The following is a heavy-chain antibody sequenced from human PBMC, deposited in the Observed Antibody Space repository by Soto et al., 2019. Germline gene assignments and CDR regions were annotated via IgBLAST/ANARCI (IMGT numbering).Heavy chain of an antibody. CDR1: GFTFDDYT. J-gene: IGHJ4*02. Sequence: EVQLVESGGVVVQPGGSLRLSCAASGFTFDDYTMHWVRQAPGKGLEWVGRIKSKTDGGTTDYAAPVKGRFTISRDDSKNTLYLQMNSLKTEDTAVYYCTTDEGIVGATSLVVDYWGQGTLVTVSS. CDR3: TTDEGIVGATSLVVDY. D-gene: IGHD1-26*01. CDR2: IKSKTDGGTT. V-gene: IGHV3-15*01.